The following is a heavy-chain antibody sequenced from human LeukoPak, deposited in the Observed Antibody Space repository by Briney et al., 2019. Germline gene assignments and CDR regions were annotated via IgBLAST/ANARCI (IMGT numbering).Heavy chain of an antibody. CDR1: GGSISSGDYY. V-gene: IGHV4-30-4*08. CDR2: IYYSGST. Sequence: PSQTLSLTCTVSGGSISSGDYYWSWIRQPPGKGLEWIGYIYYSGSTYYNPSLESRVTISVDTSKNQFSLKLSSLTAADTAVYYCASLSASFSLDYWGQGTLVTVSS. J-gene: IGHJ4*02. D-gene: IGHD2-2*01. CDR3: ASLSASFSLDY.